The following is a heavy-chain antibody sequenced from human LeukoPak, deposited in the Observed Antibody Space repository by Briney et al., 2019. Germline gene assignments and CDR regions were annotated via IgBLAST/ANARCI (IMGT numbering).Heavy chain of an antibody. V-gene: IGHV3-7*01. CDR2: IKSDGTKE. CDR3: ATFGGWYTDDY. CDR1: GFIFSNFW. D-gene: IGHD6-19*01. Sequence: PGGSLRLSCAASGFIFSNFWMAWVRRAPGKGLEWVANIKSDGTKEYYVDSVKGRFTISRDNAKNSLYLQMNSLRAEDTAVYYCATFGGWYTDDYWGQGTLVTVSS. J-gene: IGHJ4*02.